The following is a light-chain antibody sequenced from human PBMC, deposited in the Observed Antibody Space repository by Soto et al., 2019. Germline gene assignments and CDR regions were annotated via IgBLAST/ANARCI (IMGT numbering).Light chain of an antibody. V-gene: IGKV3-15*01. CDR3: QQYFEWPPMT. CDR1: ETVATN. Sequence: EVLMTQSPATLSLSPGERATLSCWASETVATNLAWYQQKTGQAPRLLISGASTRAAGISDRFRGSGSGTEFTLTISSLRSEDSAIYYCQQYFEWPPMTFGQGTKVEI. J-gene: IGKJ1*01. CDR2: GAS.